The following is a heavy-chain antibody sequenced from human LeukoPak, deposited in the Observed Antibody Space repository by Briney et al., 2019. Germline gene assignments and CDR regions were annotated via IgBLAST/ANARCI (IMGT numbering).Heavy chain of an antibody. CDR2: IYSGGST. Sequence: GGSLRLSCAASGFTVSSNYMSWVRQAPGKGLEWVSVIYSGGSTYYADSVKGSFTISRDNSKNTLYLQMNSLRAEDTAVYYCARLDILTGSSFDYWGQGTLVTVSS. CDR1: GFTVSSNY. V-gene: IGHV3-66*01. D-gene: IGHD3-9*01. CDR3: ARLDILTGSSFDY. J-gene: IGHJ4*02.